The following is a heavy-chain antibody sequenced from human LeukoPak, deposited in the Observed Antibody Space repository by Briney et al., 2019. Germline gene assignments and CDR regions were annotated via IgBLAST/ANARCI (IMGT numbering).Heavy chain of an antibody. CDR1: GFTFSNAW. D-gene: IGHD1-26*01. CDR3: TTPWELNGVDY. CDR2: IKSKTDGGTT. J-gene: IGHJ4*02. Sequence: GGSLRLSCAASGFTFSNAWMSWVRQAPGKGLEWVGRIKSKTDGGTTDYAAPVKGRFTISRDDSKNTLYLQMYSLKTEDTAVYYCTTPWELNGVDYWGQGNLVTVSS. V-gene: IGHV3-15*01.